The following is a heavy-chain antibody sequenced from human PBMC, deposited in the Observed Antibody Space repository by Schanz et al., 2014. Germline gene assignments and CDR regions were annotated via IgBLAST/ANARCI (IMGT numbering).Heavy chain of an antibody. CDR2: ISSSGSYT. Sequence: VQLVESGGGLVKPGGSLRLSCAASGFIVSSTYMTWVRQAPGKGLEWVSYISSSGSYTNYADSVKGRFTTSRDNGKKSMYLQMNSLRAEDTAVYYCARLDSSSWYPRYWGQGTLVTVSS. V-gene: IGHV3-11*05. D-gene: IGHD6-13*01. J-gene: IGHJ4*02. CDR1: GFIVSSTY. CDR3: ARLDSSSWYPRY.